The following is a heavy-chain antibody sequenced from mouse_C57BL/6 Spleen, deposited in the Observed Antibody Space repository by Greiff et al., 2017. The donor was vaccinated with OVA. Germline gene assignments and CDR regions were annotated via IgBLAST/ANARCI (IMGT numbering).Heavy chain of an antibody. CDR3: ARVGGSSWYFDV. Sequence: EVKLQESGPGLVKPSQSLSLTCSVTGYSITSGYYWNWIRQFPGNKLEWMGYISYDGSNNYNPSLKNRISITRDTSKNQFFLKLNSVTTEDTATYYCARVGGSSWYFDVWGTGTTVTVSS. V-gene: IGHV3-6*01. CDR2: ISYDGSN. D-gene: IGHD1-1*01. CDR1: GYSITSGYY. J-gene: IGHJ1*03.